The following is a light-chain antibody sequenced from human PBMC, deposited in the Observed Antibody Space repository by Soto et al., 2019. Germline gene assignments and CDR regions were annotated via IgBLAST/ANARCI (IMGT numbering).Light chain of an antibody. V-gene: IGKV3-20*01. CDR3: QRYVSSPYT. J-gene: IGKJ2*01. CDR2: GTS. CDR1: QSVSTSH. Sequence: EFVLTQSPGTVALSPGERATLSCRASQSVSTSHLAWYQHKPGQAPRLLIFGTSTRAPGTPDRFSGSGSGTEFDLTISGREPEYFAVYYCQRYVSSPYTFGQGTKLEIK.